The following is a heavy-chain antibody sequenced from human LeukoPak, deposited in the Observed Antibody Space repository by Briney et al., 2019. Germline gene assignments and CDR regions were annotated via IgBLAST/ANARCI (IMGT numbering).Heavy chain of an antibody. J-gene: IGHJ4*02. D-gene: IGHD3-3*01. CDR3: AKVRIWSGYSKYYFDC. Sequence: GGSLRLSCAGSGFTFSSYAMNWVRQAPGKGLEWVSGISGSGGSTYYADSVKGRFTISRDNSKNTLYLQMNSLRAEDAAIYYCAKVRIWSGYSKYYFDCWGQGTLVTVSS. CDR1: GFTFSSYA. V-gene: IGHV3-23*01. CDR2: ISGSGGST.